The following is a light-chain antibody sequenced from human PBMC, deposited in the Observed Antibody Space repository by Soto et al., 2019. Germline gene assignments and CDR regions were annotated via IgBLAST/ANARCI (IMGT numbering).Light chain of an antibody. CDR1: QGISSY. CDR2: AAS. CDR3: QQYSVYWT. Sequence: GDRVTITCRASQGISSYLAWYQQKPGKAPKLLIYAASTLQSGVPSRFSGSGSGTDFTLTISSLQPEDFATYYCQQYSVYWTFGQGTKVDSK. V-gene: IGKV1-9*01. J-gene: IGKJ1*01.